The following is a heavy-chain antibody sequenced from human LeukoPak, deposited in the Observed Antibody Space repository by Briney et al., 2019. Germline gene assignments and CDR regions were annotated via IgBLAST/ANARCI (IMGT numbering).Heavy chain of an antibody. CDR2: ISYDGSNK. CDR1: GFTFSSYG. CDR3: AGRSYFDY. Sequence: GGSLRLSCAASGFTFSSYGMHWVRQAPGKGLEWVAVISYDGSNKYYADSVKGRFTISRDNSKYTLYLQMNSLRAEDTAVYYCAGRSYFDYWGQGTLVTVSS. J-gene: IGHJ4*02. V-gene: IGHV3-30*03.